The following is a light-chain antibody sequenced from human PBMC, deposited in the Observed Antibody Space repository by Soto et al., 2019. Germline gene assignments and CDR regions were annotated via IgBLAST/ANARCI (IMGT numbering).Light chain of an antibody. V-gene: IGKV1-39*01. J-gene: IGKJ5*01. CDR1: QDTSNY. CDR3: QQSDRAPT. CDR2: DAS. Sequence: DIQMTQSPSSLSASVGDRVTITCQASQDTSNYLNWYQQKPGKAPKLLIYDASNLETGVPSRFSGSGSGTDFTLTISSLQPEDFASYYCQQSDRAPTFGQGTRLEI.